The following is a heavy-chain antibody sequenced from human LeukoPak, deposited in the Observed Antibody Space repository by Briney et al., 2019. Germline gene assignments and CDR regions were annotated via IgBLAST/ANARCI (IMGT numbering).Heavy chain of an antibody. J-gene: IGHJ4*02. CDR3: ARAGYCSSTSRYRAVEY. CDR2: INHSGST. D-gene: IGHD2-2*03. V-gene: IGHV4-34*01. CDR1: GGSFSGYY. Sequence: PSETLSLTCAVYGGSFSGYYWSWIRQPPGKGLEWIGEINHSGSTNYNPSLKSRVTISVDTSKNQFSLKLSSVTAADTAVYYCARAGYCSSTSRYRAVEYWGQETVVTVSS.